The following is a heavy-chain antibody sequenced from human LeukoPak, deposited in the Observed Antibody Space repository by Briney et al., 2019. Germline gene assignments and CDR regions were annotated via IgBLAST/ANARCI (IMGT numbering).Heavy chain of an antibody. Sequence: PSQTLSLTCTVSGGSISGYYWSWIRQPPGKGLEWIGYVYYSRSTNYNPSLKSRVTISVDTSKNQFSLKLSSVTAADTAVYYCASLPVHYYDSSGYYYPYYYYGMDVWGQGTTVTVSS. V-gene: IGHV4-59*12. CDR2: VYYSRST. J-gene: IGHJ6*02. D-gene: IGHD3-22*01. CDR3: ASLPVHYYDSSGYYYPYYYYGMDV. CDR1: GGSISGYY.